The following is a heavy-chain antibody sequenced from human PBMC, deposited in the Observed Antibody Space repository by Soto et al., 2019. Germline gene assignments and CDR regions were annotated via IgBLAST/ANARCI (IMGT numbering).Heavy chain of an antibody. D-gene: IGHD3-22*01. CDR1: GFTFTSSA. J-gene: IGHJ4*02. Sequence: GASVKVSCKASGFTFTSSAVQWVRQARGQRLEWIGWIVVGSGNTNYAQKFQERVTITRDMSTSTAYMELSSLRSGDTAVYYCAAAWYSSGYYYPDPYDYWGQGTLVTVSS. CDR3: AAAWYSSGYYYPDPYDY. CDR2: IVVGSGNT. V-gene: IGHV1-58*01.